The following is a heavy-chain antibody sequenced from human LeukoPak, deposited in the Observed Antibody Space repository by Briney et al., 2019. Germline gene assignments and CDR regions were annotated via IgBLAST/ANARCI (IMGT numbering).Heavy chain of an antibody. CDR3: ARYCSSTSCFFDAFDI. CDR1: GCSISSGDYY. J-gene: IGHJ3*02. Sequence: SQTLSLTCTVYGCSISSGDYYWSWIRQPPGKGLEWIGYIYYSGSTYYHPSLKSRVTISVDTSKNQFTRKLSPVTAADTAVYYCARYCSSTSCFFDAFDIWGQGTVVTVSS. D-gene: IGHD2-2*01. CDR2: IYYSGST. V-gene: IGHV4-30-4*08.